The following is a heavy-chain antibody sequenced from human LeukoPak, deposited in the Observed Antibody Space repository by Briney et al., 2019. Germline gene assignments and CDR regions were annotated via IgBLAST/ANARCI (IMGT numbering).Heavy chain of an antibody. V-gene: IGHV4-4*03. CDR1: GGSISSSNW. J-gene: IGHJ4*02. CDR2: ISHSTST. D-gene: IGHD6-13*01. CDR3: AKYSSRWNIDY. Sequence: PETLSLTCAVSGGSISSSNWWSWVRQPPGKGLEWVGDISHSTSTQYNPSLKSRGTISVDKSKNQFSLKLRYVTAADTAAYYCAKYSSRWNIDYWGQGTLVTVST.